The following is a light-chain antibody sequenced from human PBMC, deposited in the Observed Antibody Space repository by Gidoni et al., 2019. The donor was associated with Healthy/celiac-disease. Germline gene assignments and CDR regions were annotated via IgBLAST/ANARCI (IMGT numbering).Light chain of an antibody. CDR2: GAS. CDR3: QQYNNWPRGT. V-gene: IGKV3-15*01. Sequence: IVMTQPPATPSVSPGERASLSCRARQSVSSNLAWYQQKPGQAPRLLIYGASTRATGIPARFSGSGSGTEFTLTISSLQSEDFAVYYCQQYNNWPRGTFGQGTKVEIK. CDR1: QSVSSN. J-gene: IGKJ1*01.